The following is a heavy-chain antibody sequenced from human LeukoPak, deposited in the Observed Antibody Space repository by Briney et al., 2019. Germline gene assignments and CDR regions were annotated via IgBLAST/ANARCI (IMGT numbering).Heavy chain of an antibody. J-gene: IGHJ5*02. Sequence: SETLSLTCTVSGGSISSGSYYWSWIRQPAGKGLEWIGRIYTSGSTNYNPSLKSRVTISVDTSKNQFSLKLSSVTAADTAVYYCARGALGPSFDPWGQGTLVTVSS. V-gene: IGHV4-61*02. CDR3: ARGALGPSFDP. CDR1: GGSISSGSYY. CDR2: IYTSGST.